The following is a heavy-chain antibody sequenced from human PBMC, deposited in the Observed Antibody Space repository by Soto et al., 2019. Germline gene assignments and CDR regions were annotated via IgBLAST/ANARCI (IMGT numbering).Heavy chain of an antibody. CDR3: ARDGGYSSGWYKFRAPEYAY. V-gene: IGHV3-33*01. D-gene: IGHD6-19*01. CDR1: GFTFSSYG. J-gene: IGHJ4*02. CDR2: IWYDGSNK. Sequence: QVQLVESGGGVVQPGRSLRLSCAASGFTFSSYGMHWVRQAPGKGLEWVAVIWYDGSNKYYADSVKGRFTISRDNSKTTLYLQRNSRRAEDTAVYYCARDGGYSSGWYKFRAPEYAYWGQGTLVTVSS.